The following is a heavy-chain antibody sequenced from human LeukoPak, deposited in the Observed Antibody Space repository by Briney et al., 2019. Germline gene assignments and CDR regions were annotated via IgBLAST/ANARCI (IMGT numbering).Heavy chain of an antibody. Sequence: GGSLRLSCAASGFTFSSYWMHWVRQAPGKGLVWVSRINTDGSSTSYADSVKGRFTISRDNAKNTLYLQMNSLRAEDTAVYYCARDRSGYSGYYPGHWGQGTLVTVSS. J-gene: IGHJ4*02. CDR1: GFTFSSYW. CDR3: ARDRSGYSGYYPGH. D-gene: IGHD5-12*01. CDR2: INTDGSST. V-gene: IGHV3-74*01.